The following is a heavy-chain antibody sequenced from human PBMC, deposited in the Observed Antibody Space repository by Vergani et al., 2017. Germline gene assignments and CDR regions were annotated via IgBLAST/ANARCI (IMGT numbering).Heavy chain of an antibody. CDR3: AGRRDGDIDYAFDI. Sequence: QVQLVQSGAEVKKPGSSVKVSCKASGGTFSSYTISWVRQAPGQGLEWMGRIIPILGIANYAQKFQGRVTITADKSTSTAYMELSSLRSEDTAVYYCAGRRDGDIDYAFDIWGQGTMVTVSS. CDR2: IIPILGIA. D-gene: IGHD5-24*01. J-gene: IGHJ3*02. CDR1: GGTFSSYT. V-gene: IGHV1-69*02.